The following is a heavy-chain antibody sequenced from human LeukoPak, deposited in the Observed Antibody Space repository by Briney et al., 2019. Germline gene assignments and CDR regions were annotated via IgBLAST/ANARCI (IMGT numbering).Heavy chain of an antibody. Sequence: PGGSLRLSCAAYGFTFSSYSMNWVRQAPAKVLEWVSSIRSSSSYIYYADSEEGVFIISKDNANNALYLQRNSLRAEDTAVYYCARAWWSDAFDIWGQGTMVTVSS. CDR2: IRSSSSYI. CDR3: ARAWWSDAFDI. CDR1: GFTFSSYS. D-gene: IGHD2-15*01. J-gene: IGHJ3*02. V-gene: IGHV3-21*01.